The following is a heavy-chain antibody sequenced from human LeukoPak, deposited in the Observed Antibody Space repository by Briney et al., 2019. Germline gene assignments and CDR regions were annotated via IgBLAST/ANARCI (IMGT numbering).Heavy chain of an antibody. CDR2: LYHNGNT. J-gene: IGHJ5*02. D-gene: IGHD2-2*01. CDR3: ARGLGGRYCSSTSCSNNWFDP. V-gene: IGHV4-38-2*02. CDR1: TYSISSGYY. Sequence: SETLSLTCTVSTYSISSGYYWGWIRQPPGKGLEWIGNLYHNGNTYYNPSLKSRVTISVDRSKNQFSLKLSSVTAADTAVYYCARGLGGRYCSSTSCSNNWFDPWGQGTLVTVSS.